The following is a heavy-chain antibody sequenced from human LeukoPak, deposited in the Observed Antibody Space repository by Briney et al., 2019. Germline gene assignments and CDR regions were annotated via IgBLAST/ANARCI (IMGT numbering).Heavy chain of an antibody. CDR1: GVSFSDSY. CDR3: VRGIRSWGRKVLDH. J-gene: IGHJ4*02. Sequence: SETLSLTCAVTGVSFSDSYWSWIRQPPGKGLEWIGEITHSGSSKYNASLKTRVTISVDTSTNQFSLRMNSVTAADTAVYYCVRGIRSWGRKVLDHWGLGTLATVSS. D-gene: IGHD3-16*01. CDR2: ITHSGSS. V-gene: IGHV4-34*01.